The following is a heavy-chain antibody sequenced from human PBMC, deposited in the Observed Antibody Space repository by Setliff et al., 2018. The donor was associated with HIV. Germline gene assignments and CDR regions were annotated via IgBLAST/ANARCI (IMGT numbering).Heavy chain of an antibody. V-gene: IGHV4-31*03. CDR3: ARVRTGDRSFDF. D-gene: IGHD1-1*01. CDR1: GASITSGYY. J-gene: IGHJ4*02. CDR2: IHYRGDT. Sequence: PSETLSLTCTVSGASITSGYYWSWVRQRPGRGLEWIGHIHYRGDTYYSPSLKSRLAISVDTSKMQFSLTLTSMTAADTAVYYCARVRTGDRSFDFWGQGTLVTVSS.